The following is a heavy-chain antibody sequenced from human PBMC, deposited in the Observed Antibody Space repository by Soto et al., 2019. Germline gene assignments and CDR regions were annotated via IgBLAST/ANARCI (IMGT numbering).Heavy chain of an antibody. D-gene: IGHD3-16*01. CDR1: GGSISSYY. J-gene: IGHJ6*02. CDR3: AGSIMITFRSRYAMDV. CDR2: IYTSGST. Sequence: SETLSLTCTVSGGSISSYYWSWIPQPAGQGLEWIGRIYTSGSTNYNPSLKSRVTMSVDTSKNQFSLKLSSVTAADTAVYYCAGSIMITFRSRYAMDVWGQGTTVTVSS. V-gene: IGHV4-4*07.